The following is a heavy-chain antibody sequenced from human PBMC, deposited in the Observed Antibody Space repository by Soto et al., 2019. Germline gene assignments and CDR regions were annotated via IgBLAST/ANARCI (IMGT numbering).Heavy chain of an antibody. CDR1: GFTFSDYY. J-gene: IGHJ4*02. CDR2: SRDKGNSYST. Sequence: EVQLVESGGGLVQPGGSLRLSCAGSGFTFSDYYIDWVRQAPGKGLEWVGRSRDKGNSYSTDYAASVKGRSTISRDASTNSLYLQMSGLKTEDTAMYYCTRSIPGTTSSDYWGQGTLVTVSS. D-gene: IGHD1-7*01. CDR3: TRSIPGTTSSDY. V-gene: IGHV3-72*01.